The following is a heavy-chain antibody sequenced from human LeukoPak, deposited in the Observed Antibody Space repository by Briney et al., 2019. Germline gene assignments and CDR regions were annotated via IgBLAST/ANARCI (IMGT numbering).Heavy chain of an antibody. Sequence: SETLSLTCAVYGGSFSGYYWSWIRQPPGKGLEWIGEINHSGSTNYNPSLRSRVTISVDTSKNQFSLKLSSVTAADTAVYYCARAGCGGDCYSVIFSYFDCWGQGTLVTVSS. CDR2: INHSGST. J-gene: IGHJ4*02. D-gene: IGHD2-21*02. V-gene: IGHV4-34*01. CDR1: GGSFSGYY. CDR3: ARAGCGGDCYSVIFSYFDC.